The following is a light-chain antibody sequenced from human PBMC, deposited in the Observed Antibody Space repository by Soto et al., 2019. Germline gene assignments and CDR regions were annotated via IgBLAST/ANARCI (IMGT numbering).Light chain of an antibody. CDR3: SSYTSSSTQV. CDR1: SSDVGGYNY. Sequence: QSALTQPASVSGSPGQSIIISCTGTSSDVGGYNYVSWYQQHPGKAPKLTIYEVSNRPSGVSKRFSGSKSGNTASLTISGLQAEDEADYYCSSYTSSSTQVFGGGTKLTVL. V-gene: IGLV2-14*01. CDR2: EVS. J-gene: IGLJ2*01.